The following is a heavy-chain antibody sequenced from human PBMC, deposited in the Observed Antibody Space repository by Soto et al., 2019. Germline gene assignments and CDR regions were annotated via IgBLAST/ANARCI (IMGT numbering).Heavy chain of an antibody. J-gene: IGHJ4*02. Sequence: GASVKVSCKASGYTFTSYGISWVRQAPGQGLEWMGWISAYNGNTNYAQKLQGRVTMTTDTSTSTAYMELRSLRSDDTAVYYCARDWPGIAVAVTFDYWGQGTLVTVSS. D-gene: IGHD6-19*01. CDR3: ARDWPGIAVAVTFDY. CDR2: ISAYNGNT. CDR1: GYTFTSYG. V-gene: IGHV1-18*04.